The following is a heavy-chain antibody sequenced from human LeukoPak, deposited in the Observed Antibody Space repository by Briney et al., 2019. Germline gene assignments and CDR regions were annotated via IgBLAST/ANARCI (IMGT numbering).Heavy chain of an antibody. CDR1: GGSFSGYY. CDR3: ARRVDFWSGYYYYYYMDV. J-gene: IGHJ6*03. Sequence: SETLSLTCAVYGGSFSGYYWSWIRQPPGKGLEWIGEINHSGSTNYNPSLKSRVTISVDTSKNQFSLKLSSVTAADTAVYYCARRVDFWSGYYYYYYMDVWGEGTTVTVSS. D-gene: IGHD3-3*01. V-gene: IGHV4-34*01. CDR2: INHSGST.